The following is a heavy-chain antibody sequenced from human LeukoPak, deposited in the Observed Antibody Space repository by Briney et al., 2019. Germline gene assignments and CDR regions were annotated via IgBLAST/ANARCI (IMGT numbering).Heavy chain of an antibody. CDR2: IYYSGST. Sequence: SETLSLTCTVSGGSISSSSYYWGWLRQPPGKGLEWIGYIYYSGSTYYNPSLKIRVTISVDTSKNQFSLKLSSMTAADTAVYYCARGGYTAYYYGMDVWGQGTTVTVSS. D-gene: IGHD5-18*01. CDR1: GGSISSSSYY. CDR3: ARGGYTAYYYGMDV. V-gene: IGHV4-30-4*08. J-gene: IGHJ6*02.